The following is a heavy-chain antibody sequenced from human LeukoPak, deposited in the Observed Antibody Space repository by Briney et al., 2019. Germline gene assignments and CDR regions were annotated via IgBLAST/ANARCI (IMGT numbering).Heavy chain of an antibody. V-gene: IGHV5-51*01. CDR2: IYPGDSDT. CDR1: GYSFTSYW. J-gene: IGHJ3*02. CDR3: ATPTAEDAFDI. D-gene: IGHD4-17*01. Sequence: GESLKISCKASGYSFTSYWIGWVRQMPGKGLEWMGIIYPGDSDTRYSPSFRGQVTISADKSISTAYLQWSSVKASDSAMYYCATPTAEDAFDIWGQGTMVTVSS.